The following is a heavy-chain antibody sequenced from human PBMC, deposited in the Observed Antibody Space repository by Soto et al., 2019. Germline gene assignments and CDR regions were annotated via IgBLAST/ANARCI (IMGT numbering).Heavy chain of an antibody. CDR3: ATAPFRGGAAAGTHY. D-gene: IGHD6-13*01. V-gene: IGHV3-48*01. CDR2: ISSSSSTI. Sequence: GGSLRLSCAASGFTFSSYSMNWVRQAPGKGLEWVSYISSSSSTIYYADAVKGRFTISRDNAKNSLYLQMNSLRAEATAVYYCATAPFRGGAAAGTHYWGQGTLVTVSS. J-gene: IGHJ4*02. CDR1: GFTFSSYS.